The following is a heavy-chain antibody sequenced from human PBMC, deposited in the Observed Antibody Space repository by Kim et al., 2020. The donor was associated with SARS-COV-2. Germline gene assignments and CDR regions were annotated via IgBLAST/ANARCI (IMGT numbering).Heavy chain of an antibody. J-gene: IGHJ5*02. CDR2: IIPMSATA. D-gene: IGHD4-17*01. Sequence: SVKVSCKASGGTFSSYSISWVRQAPGQGLEWMGGIIPMSATANYAQKFQGRVTITADESTSTAFMELSSLRSEDTAVYYCARSYGDYSLNWFDPCGQGTVLTVSS. CDR3: ARSYGDYSLNWFDP. V-gene: IGHV1-69*13. CDR1: GGTFSSYS.